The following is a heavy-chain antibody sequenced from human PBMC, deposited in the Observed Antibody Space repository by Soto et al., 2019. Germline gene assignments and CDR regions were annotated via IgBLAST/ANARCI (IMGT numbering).Heavy chain of an antibody. CDR3: AREPVTTISYYYGMDV. J-gene: IGHJ6*02. V-gene: IGHV3-66*01. D-gene: IGHD4-4*01. CDR1: GFTVSSNY. CDR2: IYSGGST. Sequence: PGGSLRLSCAASGFTVSSNYMSWVRQAPGKGLEWVSVIYSGGSTYYADSVKGRFTISRDNSKNTLYLQMNSLRAEDTAVYYCAREPVTTISYYYGMDVWGQGTTVTVSS.